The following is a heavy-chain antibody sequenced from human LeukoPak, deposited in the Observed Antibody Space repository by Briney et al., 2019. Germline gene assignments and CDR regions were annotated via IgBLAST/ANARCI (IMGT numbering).Heavy chain of an antibody. Sequence: ASVKVSCKASGYTFTSYGISWVRQAPGQGLEWMGWISAYNGNTNYAQKLQGRVTMTTDTSTSTAYMELSSLTSDDTAVYYCASKGAGYCRSTNCQGAFDIWGQGSMVTVSS. D-gene: IGHD2-2*01. J-gene: IGHJ3*02. V-gene: IGHV1-18*01. CDR2: ISAYNGNT. CDR1: GYTFTSYG. CDR3: ASKGAGYCRSTNCQGAFDI.